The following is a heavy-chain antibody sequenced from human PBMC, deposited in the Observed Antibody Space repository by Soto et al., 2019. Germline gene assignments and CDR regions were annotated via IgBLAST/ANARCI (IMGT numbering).Heavy chain of an antibody. CDR2: MNSYNGHT. V-gene: IGHV1-18*01. J-gene: IGHJ4*02. D-gene: IGHD4-17*01. Sequence: QVQLVQSGAEVKKPGASVKVSCKASGYTFSAYGISWVRQAPGQGLQWMGWMNSYNGHTDYAQKFQGRFTMTTDTSTTTGYMDLRSLSSDDTAVYYCVRARHTVNGTKCFDYWGQGTLVTVSS. CDR3: VRARHTVNGTKCFDY. CDR1: GYTFSAYG.